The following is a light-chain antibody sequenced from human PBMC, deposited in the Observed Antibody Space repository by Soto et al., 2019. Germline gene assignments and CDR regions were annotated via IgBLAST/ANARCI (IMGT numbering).Light chain of an antibody. CDR2: EVR. CDR1: SSDVGGYNH. J-gene: IGLJ1*01. CDR3: SSYASSSSYA. Sequence: QSVLTQPASVSGSPGQSITISCTGTSSDVGGYNHVSWYQQHPGKAPKLIIFEVRSRPSGVSDRFSASKSGNTASLTISGLQTEDEAVYYCSSYASSSSYAFGSGTKVTVL. V-gene: IGLV2-14*01.